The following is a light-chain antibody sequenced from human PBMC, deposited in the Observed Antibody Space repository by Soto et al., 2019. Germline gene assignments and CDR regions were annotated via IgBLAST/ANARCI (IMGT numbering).Light chain of an antibody. Sequence: EIVLTQSPGTLSLSPGERATLSCRASQSVSSSYLAWHQQKPGQAPRLLIYGASSRATGIPDRFSGSGSGTDFTLTISRLEPEDFEVYYCQQYGSSPVTFGQGTKVEIK. V-gene: IGKV3-20*01. J-gene: IGKJ1*01. CDR2: GAS. CDR1: QSVSSSY. CDR3: QQYGSSPVT.